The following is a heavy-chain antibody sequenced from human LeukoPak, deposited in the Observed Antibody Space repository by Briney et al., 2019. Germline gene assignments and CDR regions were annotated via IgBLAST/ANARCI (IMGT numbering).Heavy chain of an antibody. CDR3: ARASYHYDSSGYYFDS. D-gene: IGHD3-22*01. CDR2: INGNGGST. V-gene: IGHV3-20*04. CDR1: GFTFDDYG. J-gene: IGHJ4*02. Sequence: GGSLRLSCAASGFTFDDYGMSWVRQAPGKGLEWVSGINGNGGSTVYADSVKGRFTISRDNAKNSLYLQMNRLRAEDTALYYCARASYHYDSSGYYFDSWGPGTLVTVSS.